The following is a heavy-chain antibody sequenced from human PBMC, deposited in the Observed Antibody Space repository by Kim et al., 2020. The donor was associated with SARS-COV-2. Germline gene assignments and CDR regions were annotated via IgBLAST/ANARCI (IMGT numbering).Heavy chain of an antibody. CDR1: GFTFSSRA. D-gene: IGHD6-19*01. V-gene: IGHV3-23*01. CDR2: VNNGGNA. CDR3: AKDHPSSGWPAFDS. Sequence: GGSLRLSCAASGFTFSSRAMSWVRQAPGKGPEWVASVNNGGNAYYADSVKGRFTVSGDITRDTLYLQMNSLRAEDTALYFCAKDHPSSGWPAFDSWGQGTLVTVSS. J-gene: IGHJ4*02.